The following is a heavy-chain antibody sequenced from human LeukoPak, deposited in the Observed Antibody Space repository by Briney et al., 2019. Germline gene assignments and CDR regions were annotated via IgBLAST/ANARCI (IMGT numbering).Heavy chain of an antibody. CDR3: AKVRGALRDGYNYYYYYMDV. D-gene: IGHD5-24*01. V-gene: IGHV3-33*06. J-gene: IGHJ6*03. CDR1: GFTFSSYG. CDR2: IWYDGSNK. Sequence: GGSLRLSCAASGFTFSSYGMHWVRQAPGKGLEWVAVIWYDGSNKYYADSVKGRFTISRDNSKNTLYLQMNSLRAEDTAVYYCAKVRGALRDGYNYYYYYMDVWGKGTTVTVSS.